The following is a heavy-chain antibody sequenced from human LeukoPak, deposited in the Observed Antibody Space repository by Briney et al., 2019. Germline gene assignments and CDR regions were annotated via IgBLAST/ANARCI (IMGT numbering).Heavy chain of an antibody. D-gene: IGHD1-26*01. J-gene: IGHJ4*02. Sequence: GGSLRLSCVASGFSFRNYAIHWVRQAPGKGLEYVSVINTDGQITYYADSVKGRFTISRDNSKNTVYLQMGSLRGEDMAVYYCTRDAGSFCDFDYWGQGALVTVSS. CDR1: GFSFRNYA. CDR3: TRDAGSFCDFDY. V-gene: IGHV3-64*02. CDR2: INTDGQIT.